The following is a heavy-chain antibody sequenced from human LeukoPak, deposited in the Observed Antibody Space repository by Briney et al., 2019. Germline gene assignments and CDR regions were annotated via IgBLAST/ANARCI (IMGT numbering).Heavy chain of an antibody. D-gene: IGHD6-25*01. CDR1: GFTFSNYG. Sequence: PGGSLRLSCAASGFTFSNYGMHWVRQAPGKGLEWVACIYYDGSNKYYADSVKGRFTISRDNSKNTLYLQMNSLRAEDTAVYYCAKEGPKSIAATGYYMDVWGKGTTVTISS. V-gene: IGHV3-30*02. CDR3: AKEGPKSIAATGYYMDV. J-gene: IGHJ6*03. CDR2: IYYDGSNK.